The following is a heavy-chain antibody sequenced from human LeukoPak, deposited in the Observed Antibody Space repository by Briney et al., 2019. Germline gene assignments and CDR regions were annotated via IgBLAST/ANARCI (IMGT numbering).Heavy chain of an antibody. Sequence: QTGGSLRLSCAASGFTFDDYAMHWVRQAPGKGLEWVSLISWDGGSTYYADSVKGRFTISRDNSKNSLYLQMNSLRAEDTALYSCAKVRSYDNNSYYDYWGQGALVTVSS. D-gene: IGHD3-22*01. V-gene: IGHV3-43D*04. CDR3: AKVRSYDNNSYYDY. CDR1: GFTFDDYA. J-gene: IGHJ4*02. CDR2: ISWDGGST.